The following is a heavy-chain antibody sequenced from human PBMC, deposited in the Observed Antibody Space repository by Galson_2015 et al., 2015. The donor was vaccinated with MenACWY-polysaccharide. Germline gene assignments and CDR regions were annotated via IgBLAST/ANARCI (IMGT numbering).Heavy chain of an antibody. Sequence: SDFTFSAPGMHWVRQAPGKGLEWVAAIWYDGGKRYYADAVEGRFAVYRDHSQSTLYLQMDSLGVEDTALYYCARDVHYNDYLGYYFDYWAQGTLFTASS. D-gene: IGHD4-11*01. CDR1: DFTFSAPG. CDR2: IWYDGGKR. V-gene: IGHV3-33*01. J-gene: IGHJ4*01. CDR3: ARDVHYNDYLGYYFDY.